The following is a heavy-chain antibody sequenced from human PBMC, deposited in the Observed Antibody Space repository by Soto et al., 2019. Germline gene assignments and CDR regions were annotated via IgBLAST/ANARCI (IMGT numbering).Heavy chain of an antibody. D-gene: IGHD2-21*02. V-gene: IGHV1-58*02. J-gene: IGHJ6*03. CDR1: GFTFTRLT. CDR3: AAKGTVMDV. CDR2: IVAGSGNT. Sequence: ASVKVSCKASGFTFTRLTMQWVRQTRGQRLEWIGWIVAGSGNTNYAQTFQERVTITRDVSTSTAYMELSSLRSDDTAVYYCAAKGTVMDVWGKGTLVTVSS.